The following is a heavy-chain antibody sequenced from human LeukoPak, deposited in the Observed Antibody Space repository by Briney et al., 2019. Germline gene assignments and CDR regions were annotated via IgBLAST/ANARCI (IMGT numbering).Heavy chain of an antibody. D-gene: IGHD2-2*01. CDR1: GFTFSSYA. CDR2: ISGSGGST. CDR3: AKSSQGVPAAEHDAFDI. Sequence: GGSLTLSCAASGFTFSSYAMSWVRQAPGKGREWVAAISGSGGSTYYADSVKGRFTISRDNSKNTMYLQMNRLRAEDTAVYYCAKSSQGVPAAEHDAFDIWGEGTMVTVSS. V-gene: IGHV3-23*01. J-gene: IGHJ3*02.